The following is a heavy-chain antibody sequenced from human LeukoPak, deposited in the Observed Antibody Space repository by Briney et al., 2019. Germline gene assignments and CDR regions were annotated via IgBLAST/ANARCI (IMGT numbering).Heavy chain of an antibody. CDR3: ARDLENGDFDY. D-gene: IGHD4-17*01. CDR2: ITPSNGFT. Sequence: ASVKVSCKASGYTFTSYHIHWVRQAPGQGLEWMGIITPSNGFTTHAQKFQGRLTMTRDTSTSAVYMELSSLRSEDTAVYYCARDLENGDFDYWGQGTLVTVSS. J-gene: IGHJ4*02. V-gene: IGHV1-46*01. CDR1: GYTFTSYH.